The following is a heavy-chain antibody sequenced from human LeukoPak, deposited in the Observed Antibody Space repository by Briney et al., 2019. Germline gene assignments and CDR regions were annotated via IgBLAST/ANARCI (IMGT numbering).Heavy chain of an antibody. D-gene: IGHD4-11*01. CDR3: ARAPPDYSKNWFDP. CDR1: GGSISSYY. V-gene: IGHV4-59*12. J-gene: IGHJ5*02. Sequence: ETLSLTCTVSGGSISSYYWSWIRPPPGKGLEWIGYIYYSGSTNYNPSLKSRVTISVDTSKNQFSLKLSSVTAADTAVYYCARAPPDYSKNWFDPWGQGTLVTVSS. CDR2: IYYSGST.